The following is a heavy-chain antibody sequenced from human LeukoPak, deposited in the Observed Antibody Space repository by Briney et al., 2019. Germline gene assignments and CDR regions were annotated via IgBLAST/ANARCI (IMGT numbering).Heavy chain of an antibody. Sequence: AAVKVSCKASLYTFTNHGNSRVRQAPGQGLEWMGWISAYDGNTNYAQKLQGRVTMTTDTCTSTAYMAVRSLRSDDTGVYYCARERRRAGTGDYWGQGTLVTVSS. CDR2: ISAYDGNT. J-gene: IGHJ4*02. V-gene: IGHV1-18*01. CDR3: ARERRRAGTGDY. D-gene: IGHD3/OR15-3a*01. CDR1: LYTFTNHG.